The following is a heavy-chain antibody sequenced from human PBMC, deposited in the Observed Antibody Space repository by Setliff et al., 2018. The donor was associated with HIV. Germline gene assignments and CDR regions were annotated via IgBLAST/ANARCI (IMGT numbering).Heavy chain of an antibody. CDR3: ARGRDKYGPIDY. V-gene: IGHV4-61*05. J-gene: IGHJ4*02. CDR2: IHYSRST. D-gene: IGHD3-10*01. CDR1: GGSIRSSSYY. Sequence: SETLSLTCNVSGGSIRSSSYYWGWIRQPPGKGLEWIGNIHYSRSTNYNPSLKSRVTISVDTSRSQFSLRLSSVTAADTAVYYCARGRDKYGPIDYWGQGTLVTAPQ.